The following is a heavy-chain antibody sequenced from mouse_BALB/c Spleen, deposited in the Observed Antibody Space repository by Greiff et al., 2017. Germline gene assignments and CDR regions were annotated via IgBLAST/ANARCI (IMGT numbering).Heavy chain of an antibody. Sequence: DVKLQESGPGLVKPSQSLSLTCTVTGYSITSDYAWNWIRQFPGNKLVWMGYISYSGSTSYNPSLKSRISITRDTSKNHFFLQLNSVTTEDTATYYSARGSYGSSYEEVRNFDDWGQGTTLTVSA. CDR2: ISYSGST. V-gene: IGHV3-2*02. D-gene: IGHD1-1*01. CDR3: ARGSYGSSYEEVRNFDD. J-gene: IGHJ2*01. CDR1: GYSITSDYA.